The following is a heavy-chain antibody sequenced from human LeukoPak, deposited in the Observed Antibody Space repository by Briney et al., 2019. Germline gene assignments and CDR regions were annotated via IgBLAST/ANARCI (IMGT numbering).Heavy chain of an antibody. V-gene: IGHV3-30*18. J-gene: IGHJ4*02. CDR2: ISYDGSNK. CDR1: GFTFSSYG. D-gene: IGHD4-17*01. Sequence: GRSLRLSCAASGFTFSSYGMHWVRPAPGKGLEWVAVISYDGSNKYYAASVKGRFTISRDNSKNTLYLQMNSLRAEDTAVYYCAKEATVTTEFDYWGQGTLVTVSS. CDR3: AKEATVTTEFDY.